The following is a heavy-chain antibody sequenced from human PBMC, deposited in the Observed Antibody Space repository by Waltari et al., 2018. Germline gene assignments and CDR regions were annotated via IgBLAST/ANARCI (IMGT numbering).Heavy chain of an antibody. CDR3: ARGIWDSSSSRAPDY. D-gene: IGHD6-6*01. V-gene: IGHV1-2*02. J-gene: IGHJ4*02. CDR1: GYTFTGYY. CDR2: INPNSGGT. Sequence: QVQLVQSGAEVKKPGASVNVSCKASGYTFTGYYMHWVRQAPGQGLEWMGWINPNSGGTKYAPKVQGRVTMNRDTSISTAYMELSRLTSDDTAVYYCARGIWDSSSSRAPDYWGQGTLVTVSS.